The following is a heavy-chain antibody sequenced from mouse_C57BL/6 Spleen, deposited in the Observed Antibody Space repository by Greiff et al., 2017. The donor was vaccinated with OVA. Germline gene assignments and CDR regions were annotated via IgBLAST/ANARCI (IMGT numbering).Heavy chain of an antibody. CDR1: GFTFTDYY. Sequence: EVNVVESGGGLVQPGGSLSLSCAASGFTFTDYYMSWVRQPPGKALEWLGFIRNKANGYTTEYSASVKGRFTISRDNSQSILYLQMNALRAEDSATYYCARYYGSRAYFDVWGTGTTVTVSS. J-gene: IGHJ1*03. CDR2: IRNKANGYTT. CDR3: ARYYGSRAYFDV. D-gene: IGHD1-1*01. V-gene: IGHV7-3*01.